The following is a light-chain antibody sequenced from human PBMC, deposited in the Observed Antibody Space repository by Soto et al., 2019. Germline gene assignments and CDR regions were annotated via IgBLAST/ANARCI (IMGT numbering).Light chain of an antibody. Sequence: DIQMTQSPSTLSGSVGDRVTITCRASQTISSWLAWYQQKPGKAPKLLIYKASTLKSGVPSRFSGSGSGKEFTLTISSLQPDDFATYYCQHYNSYSEAFGQGTKVELK. V-gene: IGKV1-5*03. CDR3: QHYNSYSEA. CDR1: QTISSW. J-gene: IGKJ1*01. CDR2: KAS.